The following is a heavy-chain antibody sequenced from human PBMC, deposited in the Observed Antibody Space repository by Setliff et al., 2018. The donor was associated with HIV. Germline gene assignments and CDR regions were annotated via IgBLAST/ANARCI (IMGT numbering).Heavy chain of an antibody. CDR1: GGSISRYY. J-gene: IGHJ2*01. CDR2: MHSSGST. Sequence: PAETLSLTCTVSGGSISRYYWGWIRQSPGKGLEFIGYMHSSGSTNYNLSLETGVTLSVDTSKSQFSLKLTSVTASDTAMYYCARPIPYGLDWYFDLWGRGTLVTVSS. D-gene: IGHD4-17*01. CDR3: ARPIPYGLDWYFDL. V-gene: IGHV4-4*09.